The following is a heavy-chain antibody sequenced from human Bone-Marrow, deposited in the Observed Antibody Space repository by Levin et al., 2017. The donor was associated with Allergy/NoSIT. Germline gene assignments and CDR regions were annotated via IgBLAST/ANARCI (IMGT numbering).Heavy chain of an antibody. CDR2: ISYDGSNK. CDR3: ARDSKAAAAFDY. CDR1: GFTFSSYA. J-gene: IGHJ4*02. V-gene: IGHV3-30*04. D-gene: IGHD6-13*01. Sequence: SCAASGFTFSSYAMHWVRQAPGKGLEWVAVISYDGSNKYYADSVKGRFTISRDNSKNTLYLQMNSLRAEDTAVYYCARDSKAAAAFDYWGQGTLVTVSS.